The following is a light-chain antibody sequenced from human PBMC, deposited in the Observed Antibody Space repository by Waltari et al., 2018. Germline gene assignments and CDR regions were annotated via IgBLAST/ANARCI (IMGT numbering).Light chain of an antibody. J-gene: IGKJ5*01. CDR1: QSVSNNF. CDR3: QQYGSSPIT. V-gene: IGKV3-20*01. Sequence: ESVLTQSPGTLSLSPAERASLSCRARQSVSNNFLAWYQQKPSQAPRLLIHDASSRATGIPDRFSGSGSRTDFTLSISRLEPEDFAVYYCQQYGSSPITFGQGTRLEIK. CDR2: DAS.